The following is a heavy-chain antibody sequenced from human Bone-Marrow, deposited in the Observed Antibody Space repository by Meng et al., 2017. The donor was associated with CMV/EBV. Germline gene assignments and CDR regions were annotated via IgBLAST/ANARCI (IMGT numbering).Heavy chain of an antibody. D-gene: IGHD6-19*01. CDR2: ISSNGGST. CDR1: GFTFSSYA. J-gene: IGHJ4*02. Sequence: GESLKISCAASGFTFSSYAMHWVRQAPGKGLEYVSAISSNGGSTYYADSVKGRFTISRDNSKNTLYLQMGSLRAEDMAVYYCAKRGKSGIAVAGTIGYWGQGKLVNFAS. V-gene: IGHV3-64*02. CDR3: AKRGKSGIAVAGTIGY.